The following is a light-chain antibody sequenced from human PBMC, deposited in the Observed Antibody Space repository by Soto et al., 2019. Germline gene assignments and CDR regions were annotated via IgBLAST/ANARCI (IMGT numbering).Light chain of an antibody. V-gene: IGKV3-11*01. CDR1: QSVGRY. CDR3: QHRNNWPWT. Sequence: EIVLTQSPAILSLSPGERATLSCRASQSVGRYLVWYQQKPGQAPSLLIYDASNRATGFPARFSGSGSGTEFTLTISSLESEDFAVYYCQHRNNWPWTLGQGTRVEIK. J-gene: IGKJ1*01. CDR2: DAS.